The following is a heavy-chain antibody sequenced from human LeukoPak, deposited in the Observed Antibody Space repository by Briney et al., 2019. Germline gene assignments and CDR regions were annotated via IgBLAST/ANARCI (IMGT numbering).Heavy chain of an antibody. CDR3: ARGPPRGLVNRFDY. D-gene: IGHD6-19*01. J-gene: IGHJ4*02. CDR2: IWYDGSNK. V-gene: IGHV3-33*01. CDR1: GFTFSSYG. Sequence: GGSLRPSCAASGFTFSSYGMHWVRQAPGKGLEWVAVIWYDGSNKYYADSVKGRFTISRDNSKNTLYLQMNSLRAEDTAVYYCARGPPRGLVNRFDYWGQGTLVTVSS.